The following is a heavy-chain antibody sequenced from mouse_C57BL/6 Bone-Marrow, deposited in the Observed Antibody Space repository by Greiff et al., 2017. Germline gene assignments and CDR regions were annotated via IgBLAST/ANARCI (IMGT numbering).Heavy chain of an antibody. CDR2: INPNNGGT. D-gene: IGHD4-1*01. CDR3: ARNWDEDYYAMDD. Sequence: VQLQQSGPELVKPGASVKISCKASGYTFTDYYMNWVKQSHGQSLEWIGDINPNNGGTSYNQQFKGKATLTVDKSSSTAYMELRSLTSEDSAVYYCARNWDEDYYAMDDWGQGTSVTVSS. V-gene: IGHV1-26*01. CDR1: GYTFTDYY. J-gene: IGHJ4*01.